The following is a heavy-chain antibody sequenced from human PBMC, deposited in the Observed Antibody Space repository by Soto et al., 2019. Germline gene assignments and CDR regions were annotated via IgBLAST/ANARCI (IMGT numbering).Heavy chain of an antibody. D-gene: IGHD1-7*01. Sequence: ASVKFSCKTSGYTFADYSLHWVRQAPGQGLEWMGWLIPNSGDTSYAEAFQGRVTMTRDPSISTAYMELSSLRSDDTAVYYCARAMELDNWGQGTLVTVSS. J-gene: IGHJ4*02. CDR1: GYTFADYS. CDR3: ARAMELDN. CDR2: LIPNSGDT. V-gene: IGHV1-2*02.